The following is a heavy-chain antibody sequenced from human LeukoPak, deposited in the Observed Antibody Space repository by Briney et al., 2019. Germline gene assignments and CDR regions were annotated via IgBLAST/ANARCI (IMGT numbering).Heavy chain of an antibody. CDR1: GITFSNSW. V-gene: IGHV3-7*01. CDR2: IKEDGSEK. CDR3: ARGGGSGSYYKRELDY. D-gene: IGHD3-10*01. J-gene: IGHJ4*02. Sequence: GGSLRLSCVASGITFSNSWMCWVRQAPGKGLEWVANIKEDGSEKYNVNSVKGRFTISRDNAKNSLYLQMNSLRAEDTAVYYCARGGGSGSYYKRELDYWGQGTLVTVSS.